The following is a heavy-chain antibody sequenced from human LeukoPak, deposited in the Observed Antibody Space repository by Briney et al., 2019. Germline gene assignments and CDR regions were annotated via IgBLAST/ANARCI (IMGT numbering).Heavy chain of an antibody. CDR1: GFTFSSYS. J-gene: IGHJ4*02. Sequence: GGSLRLSCAASGFTFSSYSMNWVRQAPGKGLEWVSSISSSSSYIYYADSVKGRFTISRDNAKSSLYLQMSSLRAEDTAVYYCAREGGESPSYCFDYWGQGTLVTVSS. V-gene: IGHV3-21*01. D-gene: IGHD3-10*01. CDR3: AREGGESPSYCFDY. CDR2: ISSSSSYI.